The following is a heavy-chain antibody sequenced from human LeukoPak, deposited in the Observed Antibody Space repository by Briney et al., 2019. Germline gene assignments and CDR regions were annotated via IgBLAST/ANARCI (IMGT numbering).Heavy chain of an antibody. V-gene: IGHV3-64*01. CDR1: GFTFSSYA. Sequence: GGSLRLSCAASGFTFSSYAMHWVRQAPGKGLEYVSAISSNGGSTYYANSVKGRFTISRDNSKNTLYLQMGSLRAEDMAVYYCARGEVAAAVHIDYWGQGTLVTVSS. J-gene: IGHJ4*02. CDR2: ISSNGGST. D-gene: IGHD6-13*01. CDR3: ARGEVAAAVHIDY.